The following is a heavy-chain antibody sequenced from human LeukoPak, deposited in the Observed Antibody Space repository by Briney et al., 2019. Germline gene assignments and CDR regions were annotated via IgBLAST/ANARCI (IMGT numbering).Heavy chain of an antibody. J-gene: IGHJ4*02. V-gene: IGHV3-11*04. D-gene: IGHD2-2*01. CDR2: ISHTGTTM. CDR3: ARAYFLPCSSTSCLENPLDY. Sequence: GGSLRLSCAASGFTFSDHYMSWIRQAPGKGLEWVSYISHTGTTMYYADSVKGRFTLSRDNARNSLYLQMNSLRAEDTAVYYCARAYFLPCSSTSCLENPLDYWGQGTLVTVSS. CDR1: GFTFSDHY.